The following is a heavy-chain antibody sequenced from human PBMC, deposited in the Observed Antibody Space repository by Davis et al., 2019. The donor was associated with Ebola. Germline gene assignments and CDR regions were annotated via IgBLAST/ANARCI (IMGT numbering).Heavy chain of an antibody. J-gene: IGHJ5*02. CDR3: ARDRGITGTTYWFDP. CDR2: INAGNGNT. CDR1: GGTFSSYA. D-gene: IGHD1-7*01. Sequence: AASVKVSCKASGGTFSSYAISWVRQAPGQGLEWMGWINAGNGNTKYSQKFQGRVTITRDTSASTAYMELSSLRSEDTAVYYCARDRGITGTTYWFDPWGQGTLVTVSS. V-gene: IGHV1-3*01.